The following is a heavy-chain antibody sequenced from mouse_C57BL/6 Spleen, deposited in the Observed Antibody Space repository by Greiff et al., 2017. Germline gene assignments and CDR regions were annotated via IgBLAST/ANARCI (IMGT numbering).Heavy chain of an antibody. J-gene: IGHJ4*01. CDR1: GYTFTDYY. D-gene: IGHD2-5*01. CDR3: ARRELYYSTLYYAMDY. CDR2: INPYNGGT. V-gene: IGHV1-19*01. Sequence: EVQRVESGPVLVKPGASVKMSCKASGYTFTDYYMNWVKQSHGKSLEWIGVINPYNGGTSYNQKFKGKATLTVDKSSSTAYMELNSLTSEDSAVYYCARRELYYSTLYYAMDYWGQGTSVTVSS.